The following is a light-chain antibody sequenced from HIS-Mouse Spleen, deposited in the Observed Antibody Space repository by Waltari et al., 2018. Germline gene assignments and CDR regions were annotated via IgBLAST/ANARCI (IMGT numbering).Light chain of an antibody. Sequence: QSVLTQPPSASVPPGQRVTIPCFGSSSNTGSNYVNLYQQLPGTAPNLLIYRNNQRPSGVPDRFSGSKSGTSASLAISGLRSEDEADYYCAAWDDSLSGWVFGGGTKLTVL. V-gene: IGLV1-47*01. J-gene: IGLJ3*02. CDR3: AAWDDSLSGWV. CDR2: RNN. CDR1: SSNTGSNY.